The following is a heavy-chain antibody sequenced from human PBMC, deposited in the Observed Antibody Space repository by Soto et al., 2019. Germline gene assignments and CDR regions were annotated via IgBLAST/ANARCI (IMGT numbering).Heavy chain of an antibody. CDR1: GGSMRSYF. V-gene: IGHV4-59*12. CDR3: ARDIVVVVAATPGAFDI. CDR2: IYYSGSA. D-gene: IGHD2-15*01. J-gene: IGHJ3*02. Sequence: SETLSLTCTVSGGSMRSYFWYWIRQPPGKGLEWIGDIYYSGSANYNPSLESRVTISVDTSKNQFSLKLSSVAAADTAVYYCARDIVVVVAATPGAFDIWGQGTMVTVSS.